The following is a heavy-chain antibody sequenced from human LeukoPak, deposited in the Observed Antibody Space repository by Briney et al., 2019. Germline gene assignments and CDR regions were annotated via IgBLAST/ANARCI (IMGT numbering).Heavy chain of an antibody. CDR3: ARGLGRTAMVTRGGVRFDY. CDR2: MNPNSGNT. D-gene: IGHD5-18*01. J-gene: IGHJ4*02. Sequence: ASVKVSCKASGYTFTSYDINWVRQTTGQGLEWMGGMNPNSGNTGYAQKLQGSVAMTRNTSITTAYMELSSLRSEDTAVYYCARGLGRTAMVTRGGVRFDYWGQGTLVTVSS. V-gene: IGHV1-8*01. CDR1: GYTFTSYD.